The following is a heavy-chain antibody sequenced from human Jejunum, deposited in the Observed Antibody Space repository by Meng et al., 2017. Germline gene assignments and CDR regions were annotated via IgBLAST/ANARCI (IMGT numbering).Heavy chain of an antibody. V-gene: IGHV4-4*02. D-gene: IGHD3-16*02. CDR1: AGSIHSRYW. CDR3: AREWSGSFRHFDY. J-gene: IGHJ4*02. Sequence: QLTRPGAGPGLLKLSWSSSLTCGDSAGSIHSRYWWSWVRQAPGKGLECIGEIHTHVSTNYNPSMQSSVTISVEKSTNQFSLKLRCVPAADKAVYYCAREWSGSFRHFDYWGQGTLVTVSS. CDR2: IHTHVST.